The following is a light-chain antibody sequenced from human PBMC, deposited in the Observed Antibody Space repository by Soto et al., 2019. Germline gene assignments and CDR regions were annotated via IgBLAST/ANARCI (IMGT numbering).Light chain of an antibody. V-gene: IGKV3-15*01. CDR3: QHYNNWPPWT. CDR1: QSVSSN. Sequence: EIVMTQSPATLSVSPGERATLSCRASQSVSSNLTCYQQKAGQAPRLLIYGASTRPTGIPARFSGSGSGTDFTLTISSPQAEDFAGYYCQHYNNWPPWTFGQGTKVESK. CDR2: GAS. J-gene: IGKJ1*01.